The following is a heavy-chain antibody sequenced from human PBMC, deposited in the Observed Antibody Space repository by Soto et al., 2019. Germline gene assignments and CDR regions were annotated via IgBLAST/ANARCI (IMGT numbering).Heavy chain of an antibody. CDR2: ISGSGFKK. D-gene: IGHD1-26*01. J-gene: IGHJ5*02. CDR3: AKNQGVELVPLATVDWFDP. V-gene: IGHV3-23*01. Sequence: PGGSLRLSCVASGFIFENFGMSWVRQAPGKRLEWISSISGSGFKKYYADSVKGRFTISRDNSKSTVYLELNNLSAEDTAVYHCAKNQGVELVPLATVDWFDPWGQGSVVTVSS. CDR1: GFIFENFG.